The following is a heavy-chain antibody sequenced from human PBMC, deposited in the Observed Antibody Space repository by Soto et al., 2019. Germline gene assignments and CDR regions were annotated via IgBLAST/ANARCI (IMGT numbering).Heavy chain of an antibody. CDR3: ARGRGYCSSTRCYKRRYYYGMDV. CDR1: GGSFRGYY. CDR2: INHSGST. J-gene: IGHJ6*02. Sequence: SETLSLTCAVYGGSFRGYYWSWIRQPPGKGLEWIGEINHSGSTNYNPSLKSRVTISVDTSKNQFSLKLNSVTAADTAVYYCARGRGYCSSTRCYKRRYYYGMDVWGQGTTVTVS. V-gene: IGHV4-34*01. D-gene: IGHD2-2*02.